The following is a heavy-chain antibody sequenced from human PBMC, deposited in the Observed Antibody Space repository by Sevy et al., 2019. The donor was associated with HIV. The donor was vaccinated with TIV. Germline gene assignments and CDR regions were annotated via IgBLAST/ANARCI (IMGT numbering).Heavy chain of an antibody. CDR1: GFTFSYAW. V-gene: IGHV3-15*01. Sequence: GGPLRLSCEASGFTFSYAWMNWVRQAPGKGLEWVGRIKSNADGGTIDYAAPVKGRFTISRDDSKNTLYLKMNSLKIEDTAVYYCTTDPIIVLLVTDGMDVWGQGTTVTVSS. J-gene: IGHJ6*02. CDR3: TTDPIIVLLVTDGMDV. D-gene: IGHD2-8*02. CDR2: IKSNADGGTI.